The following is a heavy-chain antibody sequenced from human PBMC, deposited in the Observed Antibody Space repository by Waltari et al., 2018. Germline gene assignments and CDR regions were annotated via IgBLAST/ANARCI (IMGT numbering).Heavy chain of an antibody. V-gene: IGHV3-23*01. D-gene: IGHD6-19*01. CDR2: IGGSGGST. CDR3: ATTALVAGTFDY. CDR1: GFTFSSYG. Sequence: EVQLLESGGGLVQPGGSLRLSCAASGFTFSSYGMSWVRPAPGKGLEWVSSIGGSGGSTYYADSVKGRFTISRDSSRNTLYLQMNSLRADDTAVYYCATTALVAGTFDYWGQGTLVTVSS. J-gene: IGHJ4*02.